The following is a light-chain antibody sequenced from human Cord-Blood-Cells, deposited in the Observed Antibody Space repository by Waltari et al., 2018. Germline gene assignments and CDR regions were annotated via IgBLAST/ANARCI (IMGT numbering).Light chain of an antibody. CDR2: SNN. V-gene: IGLV1-44*01. CDR3: AAWDDSLNGRRV. J-gene: IGLJ3*02. CDR1: SSNIGSNT. Sequence: QSVLTPPPSASGTPGQRVTISCSGSSSNIGSNTVNWYQQLPGTAPKLLIYSNNQRPSGVPDRFSVSKAGTSAYLAISGLQSEDEADYYCAAWDDSLNGRRVFGGGTKLTVL.